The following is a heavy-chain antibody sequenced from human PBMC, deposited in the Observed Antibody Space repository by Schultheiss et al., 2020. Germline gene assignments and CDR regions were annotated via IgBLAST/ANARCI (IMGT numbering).Heavy chain of an antibody. CDR3: AREFYDFWSGYYPSWYYYGMDV. CDR1: GFKFDSYV. V-gene: IGHV3-74*01. CDR2: INSDGSST. Sequence: GGSLRLSCVASGFKFDSYVMHWVRLAPGKGLVWVSRINSDGSSTSYADSVKGRFTISRDNAKNTLYLQMNSLRAEDTAVYYCAREFYDFWSGYYPSWYYYGMDVWGQGTTVTVSS. D-gene: IGHD3-3*01. J-gene: IGHJ6*02.